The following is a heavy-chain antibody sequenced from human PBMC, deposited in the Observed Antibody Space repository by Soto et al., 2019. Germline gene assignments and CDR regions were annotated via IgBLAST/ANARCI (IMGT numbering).Heavy chain of an antibody. J-gene: IGHJ6*02. CDR1: GGTFSSYA. V-gene: IGHV1-69*13. D-gene: IGHD4-17*01. CDR2: IIPIFGTA. Sequence: GASVKVSCKASGGTFSSYAISWVRQAPGQGLEWMGGIIPIFGTANYAQKFQGRVTITADESTSTAYMELSSLRSEDTAVYYCARDNQLTDYGAPYGMDVWGQGTTVPVSS. CDR3: ARDNQLTDYGAPYGMDV.